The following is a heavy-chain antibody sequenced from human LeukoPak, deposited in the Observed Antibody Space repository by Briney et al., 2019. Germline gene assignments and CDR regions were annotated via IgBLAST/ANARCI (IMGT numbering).Heavy chain of an antibody. CDR3: ARLVRGGGFHFDY. CDR2: INPNSGGT. J-gene: IGHJ4*02. D-gene: IGHD3-10*01. CDR1: GYTFTGYY. V-gene: IGHV1-2*06. Sequence: ASAKVSCKASGYTFTGYYMHWVRQAPGQGLEWMGRINPNSGGTNYAQKFQGRVTMTRDTSISTAYMELSRLRSDDTAVYYCARLVRGGGFHFDYWGQGTLVTVSS.